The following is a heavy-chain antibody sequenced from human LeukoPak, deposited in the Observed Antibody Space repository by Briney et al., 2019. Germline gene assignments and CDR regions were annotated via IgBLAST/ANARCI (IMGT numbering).Heavy chain of an antibody. Sequence: GGSLRLSCAASGFTFSSYSMNWVRQAPGKGLEWVSSINNSSSYIYYADSVKGRFTISRDNAKNSLYLQMNSLRAEDTAVYYCAREGCSSTSCYWEDAFDIWSQGTMVTVSS. J-gene: IGHJ3*02. D-gene: IGHD2-2*01. CDR3: AREGCSSTSCYWEDAFDI. V-gene: IGHV3-21*01. CDR1: GFTFSSYS. CDR2: INNSSSYI.